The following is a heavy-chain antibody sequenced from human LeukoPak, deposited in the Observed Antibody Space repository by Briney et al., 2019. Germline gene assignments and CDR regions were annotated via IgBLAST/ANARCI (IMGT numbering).Heavy chain of an antibody. Sequence: GGSLRLSCTASGFTFGDYAMSWVRQAPGKGLEWVSAISGHGGSTYYADSVKGRFTISRDNSKSTLYLQMNSLRAEDTALYYCAKGHLLVPAAGDYGDYWGQGTLVTVSS. CDR3: AKGHLLVPAAGDYGDY. V-gene: IGHV3-23*01. CDR2: ISGHGGST. J-gene: IGHJ4*02. CDR1: GFTFGDYA. D-gene: IGHD2-2*01.